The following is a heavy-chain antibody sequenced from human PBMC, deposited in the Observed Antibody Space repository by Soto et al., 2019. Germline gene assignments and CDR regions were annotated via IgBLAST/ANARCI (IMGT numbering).Heavy chain of an antibody. V-gene: IGHV1-2*02. D-gene: IGHD3-3*01. CDR3: ARDVEDYDFWSGLNY. CDR2: INPNSGGT. Sequence: VASVKVSCKASGYTFTGYYMHWVRQAPGQGLEWMGWINPNSGGTNYAQKFQGRVTMTRDTSISTAYMELSRLRSDDTAVYYCARDVEDYDFWSGLNYWGQGTLVTVSS. J-gene: IGHJ4*02. CDR1: GYTFTGYY.